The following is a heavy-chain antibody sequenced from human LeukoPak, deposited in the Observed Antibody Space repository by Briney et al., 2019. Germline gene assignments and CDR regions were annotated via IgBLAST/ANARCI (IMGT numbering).Heavy chain of an antibody. V-gene: IGHV4-61*02. CDR3: ASRKLGNDY. D-gene: IGHD7-27*01. Sequence: SETLSLTCTVSGGSISSSSYYWSWIRQPTGKGLEWIGRIYTSGSTNYSPSLKSRVTISADTSQNQFSLKLSSVTAADTAVYYCASRKLGNDYWGQGTLVTVSS. CDR2: IYTSGST. J-gene: IGHJ4*02. CDR1: GGSISSSSYY.